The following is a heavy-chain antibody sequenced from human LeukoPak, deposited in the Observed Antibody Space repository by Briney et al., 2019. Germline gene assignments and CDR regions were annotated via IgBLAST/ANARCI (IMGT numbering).Heavy chain of an antibody. CDR3: APTWGTAGATSPFDY. CDR1: GYAFTSYA. J-gene: IGHJ4*02. Sequence: ASVKVSCKASGYAFTSYAMNWVRQAPGQGLEWMGWINTNTGNPTYAQGFTGRFVFSLDTSVSTAYLQISSLKAEDTAVYYCAPTWGTAGATSPFDYWGQGTLVTVSS. D-gene: IGHD1-26*01. CDR2: INTNTGNP. V-gene: IGHV7-4-1*02.